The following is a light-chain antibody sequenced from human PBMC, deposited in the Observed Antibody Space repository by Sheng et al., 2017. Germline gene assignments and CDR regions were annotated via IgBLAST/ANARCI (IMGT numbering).Light chain of an antibody. CDR1: QSVSYN. J-gene: IGKJ1*01. Sequence: EIVMTQSPATLSVSPGERATLSCRASQSVSYNLAWYQQKPGQAPRLLIYDASSRATGIPARFSGSGSGTDFTLTISSLQSEDFAVYYCQQYDNWPPLTFGQGTKVEIK. V-gene: IGKV3-15*01. CDR2: DAS. CDR3: QQYDNWPPLT.